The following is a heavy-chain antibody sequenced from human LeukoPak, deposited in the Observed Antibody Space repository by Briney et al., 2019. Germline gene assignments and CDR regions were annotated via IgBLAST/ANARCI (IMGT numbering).Heavy chain of an antibody. J-gene: IGHJ5*02. CDR1: GYTFISYG. D-gene: IGHD2-15*01. Sequence: ASVKVSCKASGYTFISYGISWVRQAPGKGLEWMGWISEYKGNTKYAQKVQGMVTMTTDTSTRRAYMELRSLRSDDTAVYYCARDLCSGGSCYSAWFDPWGQGTLVTVSS. CDR3: ARDLCSGGSCYSAWFDP. V-gene: IGHV1-18*04. CDR2: ISEYKGNT.